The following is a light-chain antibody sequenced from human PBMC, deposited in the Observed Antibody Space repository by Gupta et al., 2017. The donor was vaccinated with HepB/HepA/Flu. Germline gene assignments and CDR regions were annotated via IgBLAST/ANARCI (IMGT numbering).Light chain of an antibody. V-gene: IGKV1-5*03. J-gene: IGKJ1*01. CDR1: QSSSSW. Sequence: DIQMTPSPSTLAASVGDRVTITCRASQSSSSWLAWYQQKPREAPKLLIYQASRVESGVTSRFSGSGAGKEFTLTISSLQPDDFATYYCQQYNSYWTFGQGTKVEIK. CDR3: QQYNSYWT. CDR2: QAS.